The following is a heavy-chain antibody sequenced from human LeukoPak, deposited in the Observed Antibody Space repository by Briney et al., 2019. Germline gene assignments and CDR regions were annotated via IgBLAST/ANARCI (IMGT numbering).Heavy chain of an antibody. CDR1: RYTFTGYY. V-gene: IGHV1-2*02. D-gene: IGHD3-22*01. CDR3: ARGGYYDSSGYYRN. J-gene: IGHJ4*02. CDR2: INPNSGGT. Sequence: ASLNVSSTASRYTFTGYYMHWVRQAPGHGLEWLGWINPNSGGTNYAQKFQGRVTMTRDTYISTAYMELSRLRSDDTAVYYCARGGYYDSSGYYRNWGQGTLVSVSS.